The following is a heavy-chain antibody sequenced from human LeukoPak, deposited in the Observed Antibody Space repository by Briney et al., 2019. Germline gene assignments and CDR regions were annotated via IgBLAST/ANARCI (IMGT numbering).Heavy chain of an antibody. D-gene: IGHD1-26*01. CDR1: GFTFSDYY. J-gene: IGHJ4*02. Sequence: GGSLRLSCAASGFTFSDYYMSWIRQAPGKGLEWVSYISSSGSTIYYADSVKGRFTISKDNAKNSLYLQMNSLRAEDTAVYYCARVGATGRYYFDYWGQGTLVTVSS. V-gene: IGHV3-11*01. CDR3: ARVGATGRYYFDY. CDR2: ISSSGSTI.